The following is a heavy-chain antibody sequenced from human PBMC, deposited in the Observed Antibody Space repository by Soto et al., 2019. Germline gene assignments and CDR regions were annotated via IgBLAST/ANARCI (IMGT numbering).Heavy chain of an antibody. J-gene: IGHJ4*02. D-gene: IGHD3-22*01. CDR2: ISSSGSTI. CDR3: ARSYYYDSSGYQLLGY. CDR1: GFTFSDYY. V-gene: IGHV3-11*01. Sequence: LRLSCAASGFTFSDYYMSWIRQAPGKGLEWVSYISSSGSTIYYADSVKGRFTISRDNAKNSLYLQMNSLRAEDTAVYYCARSYYYDSSGYQLLGYWGQGTLVTVSS.